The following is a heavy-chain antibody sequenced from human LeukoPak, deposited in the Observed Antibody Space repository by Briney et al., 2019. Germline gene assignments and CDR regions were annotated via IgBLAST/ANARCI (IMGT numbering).Heavy chain of an antibody. V-gene: IGHV1-8*01. J-gene: IGHJ3*02. Sequence: ASVKVSCKASGYTFTSYDINWVRQATGQGLEWMGWMNPNSGNTGYAQKFQGRVTMTRNTSISTAYMELNSLRSEDTAVYYCARAVYYYDSSGYYSIAFDIWGQGTMVTVSS. D-gene: IGHD3-22*01. CDR3: ARAVYYYDSSGYYSIAFDI. CDR1: GYTFTSYD. CDR2: MNPNSGNT.